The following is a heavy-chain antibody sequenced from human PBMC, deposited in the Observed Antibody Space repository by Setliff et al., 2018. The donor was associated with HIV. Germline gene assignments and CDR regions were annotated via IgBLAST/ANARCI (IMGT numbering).Heavy chain of an antibody. Sequence: ASVKVSCKASGYTFTSYSMNWVRQAPGQGLQWMGWINTNTGNPTYAQDFIGRFVFSLDTSVSTAYLQISGLKAADTAVYYCARDFGRTLDYWGRGTLVTVSS. J-gene: IGHJ4*02. V-gene: IGHV7-4-1*02. CDR1: GYTFTSYS. CDR3: ARDFGRTLDY. D-gene: IGHD3-3*01. CDR2: INTNTGNP.